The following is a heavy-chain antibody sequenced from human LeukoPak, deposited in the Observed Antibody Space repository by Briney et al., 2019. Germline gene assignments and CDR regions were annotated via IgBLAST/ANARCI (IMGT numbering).Heavy chain of an antibody. Sequence: PGGSLRLSCAASGFTVSSNYMSWVRQAPGKGLEWVSVIYSGGSTYYADSVKGRFTISRDNSKNTLYLQMNSLRAEDTAVYYCARVEWGDHQVTPYYFDYWGQGTLVTVSS. CDR1: GFTVSSNY. J-gene: IGHJ4*02. D-gene: IGHD2-21*02. V-gene: IGHV3-53*01. CDR2: IYSGGST. CDR3: ARVEWGDHQVTPYYFDY.